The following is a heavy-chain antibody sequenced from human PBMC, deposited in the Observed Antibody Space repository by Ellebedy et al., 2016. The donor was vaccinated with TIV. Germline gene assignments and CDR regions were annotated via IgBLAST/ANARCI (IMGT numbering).Heavy chain of an antibody. D-gene: IGHD2-2*01. CDR3: ARDTVVVPAGDAFDI. CDR1: GFTFNTFW. V-gene: IGHV3-7*04. Sequence: ESLKISCEASGFTFNTFWMGWIRQAPGKGLEYVAHIKYDEIETYHADSVKGRFTISRDNARKSVYLQMHSLRVDDTAMYYWARDTVVVPAGDAFDIWGQGTMVTVSS. J-gene: IGHJ3*02. CDR2: IKYDEIET.